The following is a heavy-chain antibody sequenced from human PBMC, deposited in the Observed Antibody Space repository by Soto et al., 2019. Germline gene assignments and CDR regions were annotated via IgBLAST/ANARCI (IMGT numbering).Heavy chain of an antibody. D-gene: IGHD3-10*01. Sequence: EVQLLESGGGLVQPGGSLRLSCEASGFLFSRYAMSWVRQAPGKGLEWVSVISDIGTTYYADFLKGRFTVSRDNSKNTLYLQMISLRADDTAIYYCVKDLSALVRGVIPTGMDVWGQGTTVTVSS. CDR3: VKDLSALVRGVIPTGMDV. V-gene: IGHV3-23*01. CDR1: GFLFSRYA. J-gene: IGHJ6*02. CDR2: ISDIGTT.